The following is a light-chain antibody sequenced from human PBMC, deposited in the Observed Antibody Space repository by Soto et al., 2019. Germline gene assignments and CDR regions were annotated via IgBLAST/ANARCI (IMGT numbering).Light chain of an antibody. CDR3: GTWDSSLSAYV. J-gene: IGLJ1*01. CDR2: DNN. Sequence: QSVLTQPASVSAAPGQKVTISCSGSSSNIGNNYVSWYQQLPGTAPKLLIYDNNKRPSGIPDRFSGPQSGTSATLGITGLQTGDEADYYCGTWDSSLSAYVFGTGTKVTVL. V-gene: IGLV1-51*01. CDR1: SSNIGNNY.